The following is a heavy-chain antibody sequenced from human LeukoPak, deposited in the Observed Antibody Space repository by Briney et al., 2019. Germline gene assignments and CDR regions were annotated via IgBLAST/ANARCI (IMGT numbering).Heavy chain of an antibody. Sequence: KPGGSLRLSCAASGFTFSDYDMNWVRQAPGKGLEWVSSISSSSIYVSYADSVKGRYTISRDNAKNSLYLQMHSLRDEDSAMYYCARAAYNSGPDYWGQGTLVTVSS. CDR2: ISSSSIYV. V-gene: IGHV3-21*01. CDR1: GFTFSDYD. D-gene: IGHD6-25*01. CDR3: ARAAYNSGPDY. J-gene: IGHJ4*02.